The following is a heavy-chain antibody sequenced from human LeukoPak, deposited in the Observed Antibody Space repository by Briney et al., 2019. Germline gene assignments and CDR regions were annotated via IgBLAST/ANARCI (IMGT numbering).Heavy chain of an antibody. CDR1: GFTFSNYA. V-gene: IGHV3-30*04. J-gene: IGHJ4*02. D-gene: IGHD5-18*01. CDR2: ISYDGSRK. CDR3: AKALGYSYEGY. Sequence: GGSLRLSCAASGFTFSNYAMHWVRQAPGKGLEWVAVISYDGSRKYYSDSVKGRLTISRDNSKSTVYVQMNSLRVEDTAVYYCAKALGYSYEGYWGQGTLVTVSS.